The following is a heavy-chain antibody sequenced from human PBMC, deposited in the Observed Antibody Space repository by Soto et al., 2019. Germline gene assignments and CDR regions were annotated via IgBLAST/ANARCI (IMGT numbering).Heavy chain of an antibody. CDR2: ISDDGDST. Sequence: EVQLLESGGGLVQPGGSLRLSCGASGFTFSDNAMTWVRQAPGKGLEWVSSISDDGDSTYYADSVKGRFAVSRDNSKNTLFLHMNSLGAEDTAVYYCAKSLSTAVNYGLDVWGQGPSVTVSS. CDR1: GFTFSDNA. D-gene: IGHD2-2*01. V-gene: IGHV3-23*01. J-gene: IGHJ6*02. CDR3: AKSLSTAVNYGLDV.